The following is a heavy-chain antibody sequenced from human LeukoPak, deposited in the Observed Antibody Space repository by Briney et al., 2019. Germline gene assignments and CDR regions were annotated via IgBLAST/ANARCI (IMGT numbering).Heavy chain of an antibody. D-gene: IGHD3-22*01. CDR2: IYSGGST. V-gene: IGHV3-53*01. Sequence: TGGSLRLSCAASGFTVSINYMSWVRQAPGKGLEWVSVIYSGGSTYHADSVKGRFTISRDNSKNTLYLQMNSLRAEDTAVYYCAKYRITMIVVGGAFDIWGQGTMVTVSS. J-gene: IGHJ3*02. CDR1: GFTVSINY. CDR3: AKYRITMIVVGGAFDI.